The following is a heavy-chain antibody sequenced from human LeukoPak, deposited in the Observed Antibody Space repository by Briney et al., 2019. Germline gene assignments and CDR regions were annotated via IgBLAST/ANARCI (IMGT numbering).Heavy chain of an antibody. CDR1: GFPFTRYG. Sequence: GGSLRLSCAASGFPFTRYGMQWVRQAPGKGLDWLAVISNDGRNEYYADSVKGRFNVSRDNSKNTLYLQMNSLRAEDTAVYYCAKDNDILTGLGYAMDVWGQGTTVTVSS. CDR2: ISNDGRNE. D-gene: IGHD3-9*01. V-gene: IGHV3-30*18. CDR3: AKDNDILTGLGYAMDV. J-gene: IGHJ6*02.